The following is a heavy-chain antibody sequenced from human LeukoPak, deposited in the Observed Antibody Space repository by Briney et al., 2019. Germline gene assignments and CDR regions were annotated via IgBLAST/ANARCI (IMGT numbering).Heavy chain of an antibody. J-gene: IGHJ6*02. D-gene: IGHD6-13*01. CDR1: GGSISSYY. V-gene: IGHV4-59*01. CDR3: ARDQLTGAAAGSRYYGMDV. Sequence: SSETLSLTCTVSGGSISSYYWSWIRQPPGKGPAWIGYIYYSGSTNYNPSLKSRVTISVDTSKNQFSLKLSSVTAADTAVYYCARDQLTGAAAGSRYYGMDVWGQGTTVTVSS. CDR2: IYYSGST.